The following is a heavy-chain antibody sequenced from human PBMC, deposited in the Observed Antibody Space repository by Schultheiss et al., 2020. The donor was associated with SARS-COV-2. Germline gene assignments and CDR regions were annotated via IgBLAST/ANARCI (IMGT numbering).Heavy chain of an antibody. CDR3: ARGGGYCSSTNICLDP. CDR2: IYYSGST. Sequence: SETLSLTCAVYGGSFSGYYWSWIRQPPGKGLEWIGSIYYSGSTYYNPSLKSRVTISVDTSKNQFSLKLSSVTAADTAVYYSARGGGYCSSTNICLDPWGQGTLVTVSS. CDR1: GGSFSGYY. D-gene: IGHD2-2*01. V-gene: IGHV4-34*01. J-gene: IGHJ5*02.